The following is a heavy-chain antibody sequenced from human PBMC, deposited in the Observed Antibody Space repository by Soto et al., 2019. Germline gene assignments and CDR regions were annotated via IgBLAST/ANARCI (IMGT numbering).Heavy chain of an antibody. CDR1: GFTFSSYG. CDR3: AKSRSYSSWYYFDY. D-gene: IGHD6-13*01. J-gene: IGHJ4*02. V-gene: IGHV3-30*18. Sequence: GGSLRLSCAASGFTFSSYGMHWVRQAPGKGLEWVAVISYDGSNKYYADSVKGRFTISRDNSKNTLYLQMNSLRAEDTAVYYCAKSRSYSSWYYFDYWGQGTLVTVSS. CDR2: ISYDGSNK.